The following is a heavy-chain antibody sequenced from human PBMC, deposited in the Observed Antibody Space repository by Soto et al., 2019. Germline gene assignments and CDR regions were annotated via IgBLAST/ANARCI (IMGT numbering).Heavy chain of an antibody. D-gene: IGHD3-3*01. CDR2: INPSGGST. Sequence: ASVKVSCKASGYTFTSYYMHWVRQAPGQGLEWMGIINPSGGSTSYAQKFQGRVTTTRDTSTSTVYMELSSLRSEDTAVYYCARAFITIFGVVITPFDYWGQGTLVTVSS. CDR3: ARAFITIFGVVITPFDY. V-gene: IGHV1-46*01. CDR1: GYTFTSYY. J-gene: IGHJ4*02.